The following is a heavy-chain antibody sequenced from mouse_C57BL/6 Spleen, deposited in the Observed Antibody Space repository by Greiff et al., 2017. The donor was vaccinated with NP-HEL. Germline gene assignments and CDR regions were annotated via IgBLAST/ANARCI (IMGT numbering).Heavy chain of an antibody. Sequence: EVQLQQSGPVLVKPGASVKMSCKASGYTFTDYYMNWVKQSHGKSLEWIGVINPYNGGTSYNQKFKGKATLTVDKSSSTAYMELNSLTSEDSAVYDCARASAYYSNYGAMDYWGQGTSVTVSS. D-gene: IGHD2-5*01. J-gene: IGHJ4*01. CDR1: GYTFTDYY. CDR3: ARASAYYSNYGAMDY. V-gene: IGHV1-19*01. CDR2: INPYNGGT.